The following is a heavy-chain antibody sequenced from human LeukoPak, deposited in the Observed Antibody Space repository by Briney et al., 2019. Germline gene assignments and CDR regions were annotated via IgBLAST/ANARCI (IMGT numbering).Heavy chain of an antibody. CDR1: GYTFTGYY. J-gene: IGHJ4*02. CDR2: INPNSGGT. Sequence: ASVKVSCKASGYTFTGYYMHWVRQAPGQGLEWMGWINPNSGGTNYAQKFQGRVTMTRDTSISTAYMELSRLRSGDTAVYYCARGHTAMVHFDYWGQGTLVTVSS. CDR3: ARGHTAMVHFDY. V-gene: IGHV1-2*02. D-gene: IGHD5-18*01.